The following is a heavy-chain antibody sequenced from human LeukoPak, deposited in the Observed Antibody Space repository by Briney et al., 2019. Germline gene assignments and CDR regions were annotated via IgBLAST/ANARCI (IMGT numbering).Heavy chain of an antibody. CDR2: IKQDGSEK. Sequence: GGSLRLSCAASGYTFSSYWMCWVRQAPGKGLEWVANIKQDGSEKYYVDSVKGRFTISRDNAKNSLYLQMGSLRAEDMAVYYCARVAVAGNFDYWGQGTLVTVSS. D-gene: IGHD6-19*01. CDR1: GYTFSSYW. J-gene: IGHJ4*02. CDR3: ARVAVAGNFDY. V-gene: IGHV3-7*01.